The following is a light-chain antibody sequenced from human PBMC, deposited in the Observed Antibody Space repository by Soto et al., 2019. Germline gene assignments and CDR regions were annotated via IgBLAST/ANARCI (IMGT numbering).Light chain of an antibody. J-gene: IGKJ1*01. CDR3: QQYTSYSPWT. CDR2: DAS. V-gene: IGKV1-5*01. Sequence: DIQMTQSPSTLSASVGDRVTFTCRATQSITNLLAWYRQKPGKAPKLLIYDASTLESGVPTRFSGSGSGTEFTLPISSLQPDDFATYYCQQYTSYSPWTFGQGTKVEMK. CDR1: QSITNL.